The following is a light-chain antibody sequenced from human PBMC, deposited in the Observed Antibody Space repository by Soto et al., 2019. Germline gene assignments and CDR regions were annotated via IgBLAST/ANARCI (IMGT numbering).Light chain of an antibody. CDR2: EVS. CDR3: CSYGGSRAV. Sequence: QSVLTQPASVSGSPGQSITISYTGTSSDVGSHNLVSWYQQHPGQAPKLMIYEVSKRPLGVSARFSASKSGNTASLTISGLQAEDEADYYCCSYGGSRAVFGGGTQLTVL. J-gene: IGLJ7*01. CDR1: SSDVGSHNL. V-gene: IGLV2-23*02.